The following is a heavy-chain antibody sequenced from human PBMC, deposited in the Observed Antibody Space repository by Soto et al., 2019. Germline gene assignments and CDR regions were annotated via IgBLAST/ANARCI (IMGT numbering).Heavy chain of an antibody. V-gene: IGHV3-48*02. CDR1: GFTFSSHA. Sequence: EVQLVESGGGLVQPGGSLKLSCAVSGFTFSSHAMNWVRQAPGKGLEWVAYIHGTRSIIYYADSVKGRFTISRDNAKNSLYLHMDSLRDEDTALYYGARDARNADYDYWGQGTLVTVSS. J-gene: IGHJ4*02. CDR2: IHGTRSII. CDR3: ARDARNADYDY. D-gene: IGHD3-16*01.